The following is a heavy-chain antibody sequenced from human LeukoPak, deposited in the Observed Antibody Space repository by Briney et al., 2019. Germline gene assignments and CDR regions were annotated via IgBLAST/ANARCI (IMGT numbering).Heavy chain of an antibody. D-gene: IGHD6-13*01. V-gene: IGHV1-18*01. CDR1: GYTFTSYG. J-gene: IGHJ3*02. CDR3: ASRGQQLVLDAFDI. CDR2: ISAYNGNT. Sequence: ASVKVSCKASGYTFTSYGISWVRQAPGQGLEWMGWISAYNGNTNYAQKLQGRVTMTTDTSTGTAYMELRSLRSDDTAVYCCASRGQQLVLDAFDIWGQGTMVTVSS.